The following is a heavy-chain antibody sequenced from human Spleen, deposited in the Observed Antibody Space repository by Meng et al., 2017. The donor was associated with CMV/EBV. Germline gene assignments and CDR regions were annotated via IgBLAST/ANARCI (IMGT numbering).Heavy chain of an antibody. CDR3: ARGAVWFRDSTAFFDY. D-gene: IGHD3-10*01. CDR2: LHPHCACS. Sequence: SVSRFMNFHMHCLRHAPGHLLQWIGLLHPHCACSGYTQKVQGTVIMPRVTSTNTVYMELSRLRSEDTAVYYCARGAVWFRDSTAFFDYWGQGSLVTVSS. CDR1: VSRFMNFH. J-gene: IGHJ4*02. V-gene: IGHV1-46*01.